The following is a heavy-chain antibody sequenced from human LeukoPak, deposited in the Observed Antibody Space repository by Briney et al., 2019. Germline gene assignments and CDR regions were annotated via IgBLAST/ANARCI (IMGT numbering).Heavy chain of an antibody. CDR1: GGTFSSYA. J-gene: IGHJ1*01. CDR3: ASPGNYDFWSGYYLPH. V-gene: IGHV3-30*04. D-gene: IGHD3-3*01. Sequence: SCKASGGTFSSYAMHWVRQAPGKGLEWVAVISYDGSNKYYADSVKGRFTISRDNSKNTLYLQMNSLRAEDTAVYYCASPGNYDFWSGYYLPHWGQGTLVTVSS. CDR2: ISYDGSNK.